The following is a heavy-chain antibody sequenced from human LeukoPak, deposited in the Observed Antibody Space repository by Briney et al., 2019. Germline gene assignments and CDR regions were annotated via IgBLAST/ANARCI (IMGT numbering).Heavy chain of an antibody. V-gene: IGHV4-38-2*01. J-gene: IGHJ4*02. CDR3: ARTDFWSGYYRNFDY. Sequence: SETLSLTCAVSGYSISSGYYWGWTRPPPGKGLEWIGSIYHSGSTYYNPSLKSRVTISVDTSKNQFSLKMSSVTAADTAVYYCARTDFWSGYYRNFDYWGQGTLVTVSS. CDR2: IYHSGST. D-gene: IGHD3-3*01. CDR1: GYSISSGYY.